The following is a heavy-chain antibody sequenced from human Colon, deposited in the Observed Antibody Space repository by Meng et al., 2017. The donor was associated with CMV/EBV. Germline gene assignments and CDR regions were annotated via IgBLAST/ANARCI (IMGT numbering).Heavy chain of an antibody. D-gene: IGHD4-11*01. CDR3: ARESDYSNGGWFDP. CDR1: GYTFTGYY. V-gene: IGHV1-2*02. Sequence: ASVKVSCKASGYTFTGYYMHWVRQAPGQGLEWMGWINPNSGGTNYVQKFQGRVTMTRDTSISTAYMELSRLRSDDTAVYYCARESDYSNGGWFDPWGQGTLVTVSS. CDR2: INPNSGGT. J-gene: IGHJ5*02.